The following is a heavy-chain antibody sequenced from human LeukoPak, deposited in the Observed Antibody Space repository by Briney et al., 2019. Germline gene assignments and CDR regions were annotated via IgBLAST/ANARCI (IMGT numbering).Heavy chain of an antibody. CDR2: FDPEDGET. V-gene: IGHV1-24*01. D-gene: IGHD3-3*02. Sequence: ATVKVSCKVSGYTLTELSMHLVRQAPRKGLEWMGGFDPEDGETIYAQKFQGRVTMTEDTSTDTAYMELSSLRSEDTAVYYCATVPDHFLRRWFDPWGQGTLVTVSS. J-gene: IGHJ5*02. CDR1: GYTLTELS. CDR3: ATVPDHFLRRWFDP.